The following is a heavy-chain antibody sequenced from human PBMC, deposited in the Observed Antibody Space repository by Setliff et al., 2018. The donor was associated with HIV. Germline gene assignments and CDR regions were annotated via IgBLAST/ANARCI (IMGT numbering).Heavy chain of an antibody. CDR2: IIPAFGAA. CDR1: GGTFSASG. Sequence: SVKVSCKASGGTFSASGFSWVRQAPGQGLEWMGGIIPAFGAADYAQKFQGRVTITADASTSTAYMELISLRSEDTAVYYCARGEGSGWDTVEENYYYLDVWGPGTTVTVSS. V-gene: IGHV1-69*13. D-gene: IGHD6-19*01. CDR3: ARGEGSGWDTVEENYYYLDV. J-gene: IGHJ6*02.